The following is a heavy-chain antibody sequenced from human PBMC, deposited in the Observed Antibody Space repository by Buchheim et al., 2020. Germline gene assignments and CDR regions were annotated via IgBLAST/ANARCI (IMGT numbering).Heavy chain of an antibody. D-gene: IGHD3-10*01. CDR2: ISDSGVTT. CDR3: AEAIRASDY. CDR1: GFTFSSYA. Sequence: EVQLLESGGGLVQPGGSLRLSCAASGFTFSSYAMSWVRQVPGKGLERVSSISDSGVTTSFADPVKGRCTISRDNSKNTLYLQMNSLRAEDTAVYYCAEAIRASDYWGQGTL. V-gene: IGHV3-23*01. J-gene: IGHJ4*02.